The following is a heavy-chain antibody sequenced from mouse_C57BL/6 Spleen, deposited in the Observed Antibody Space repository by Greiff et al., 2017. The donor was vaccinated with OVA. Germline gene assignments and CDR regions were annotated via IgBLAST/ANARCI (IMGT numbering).Heavy chain of an antibody. D-gene: IGHD1-1*01. CDR2: IRLKSDNYAT. Sequence: EVQLQESGGGLVQPGGSMKLSCVASGFTFSNYWMNWVRQSPEKGLEWVAQIRLKSDNYATHYAESVKGRFTISRDDSKSSVYLQMNNLRAEDTGIYYCTVITSYYYAMDYWGQGTSVTVSS. CDR3: TVITSYYYAMDY. CDR1: GFTFSNYW. V-gene: IGHV6-3*01. J-gene: IGHJ4*01.